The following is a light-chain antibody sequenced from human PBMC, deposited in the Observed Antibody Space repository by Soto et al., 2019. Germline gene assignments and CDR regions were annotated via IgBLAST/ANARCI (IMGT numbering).Light chain of an antibody. J-gene: IGLJ3*02. V-gene: IGLV1-40*01. Sequence: QSVLTQPPSVSGAPGQRVTISCTGGNSNIGSSNDVHGYQQIPGAAPKLLIYGDNNRPSGVPDRFSGSKSGTSASLAITGLQAEDEADYYCHSYDSSLSGSVFGGGTKVTVL. CDR3: HSYDSSLSGSV. CDR2: GDN. CDR1: NSNIGSSND.